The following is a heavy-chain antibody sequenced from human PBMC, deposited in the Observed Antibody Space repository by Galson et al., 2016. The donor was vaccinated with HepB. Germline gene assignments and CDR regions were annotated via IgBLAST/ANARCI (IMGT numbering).Heavy chain of an antibody. J-gene: IGHJ6*02. CDR3: AKIIMVQGGFYFYGMNV. CDR2: ISGNGGST. V-gene: IGHV3-23*01. CDR1: GFTFSRYA. D-gene: IGHD3-10*01. Sequence: SLRLSCAASGFTFSRYAMSWVRQAPGKGLEWVSTISGNGGSTYYADSAKGRFTISTDNSKNTLYLQMNGLRADDTAVYYCAKIIMVQGGFYFYGMNVWGQGTTVTVSS.